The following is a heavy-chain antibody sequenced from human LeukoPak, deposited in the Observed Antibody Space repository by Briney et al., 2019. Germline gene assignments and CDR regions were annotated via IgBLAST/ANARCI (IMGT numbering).Heavy chain of an antibody. CDR3: ARATQGYCSGGSCYSLEYYYYMDV. D-gene: IGHD2-15*01. J-gene: IGHJ6*03. CDR2: MNPNSGNT. Sequence: GASVKVSCKASRYTFTNYYMHWVRQAPGQGLEWMGWMNPNSGNTGYAQKFQGRVTMTRNTSISTAYMELSSLRSEDTAVYYCARATQGYCSGGSCYSLEYYYYMDVWGKGTTVTISS. V-gene: IGHV1-8*02. CDR1: RYTFTNYY.